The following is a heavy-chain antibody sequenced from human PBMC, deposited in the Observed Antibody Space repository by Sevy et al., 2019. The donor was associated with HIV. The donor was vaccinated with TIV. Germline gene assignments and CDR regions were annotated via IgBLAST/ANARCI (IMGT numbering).Heavy chain of an antibody. V-gene: IGHV1-2*06. J-gene: IGHJ4*02. CDR3: ARGDLAD. CDR1: GYAFTDSS. CDR2: INPKTGAT. Sequence: ASVKVSCKASGYAFTDSSLQWVRQAAGQGLEWMGRINPKTGATVYAQKFQGRVTVTRDTSINTAYMEVGGLRSDDTAIYYCARGDLADWGQGTLVTASS.